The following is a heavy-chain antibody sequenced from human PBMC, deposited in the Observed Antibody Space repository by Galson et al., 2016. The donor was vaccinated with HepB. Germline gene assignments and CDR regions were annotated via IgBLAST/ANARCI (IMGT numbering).Heavy chain of an antibody. V-gene: IGHV2-5*02. CDR2: IYGDDDK. D-gene: IGHD3-9*01. J-gene: IGHJ4*02. CDR3: AHCVFWSYSFDQ. Sequence: PALVKPTQTLMLTCSFSGFSLSTDGVGVGWIRQPPGKALEWLALIYGDDDKRYSPSLQNRLTITKDASKNQVVLTMTAMDPVDTGTYYCAHCVFWSYSFDQWGQGTLVTVSS. CDR1: GFSLSTDGVG.